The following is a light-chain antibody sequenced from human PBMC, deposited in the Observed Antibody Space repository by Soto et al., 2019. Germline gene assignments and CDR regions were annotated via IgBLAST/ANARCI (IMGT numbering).Light chain of an antibody. CDR3: TSWATNTTMI. J-gene: IGLJ2*01. CDR1: RSDIGAYNF. Sequence: QSALTQPASVSGSPGQSITISCTGTRSDIGAYNFVSWYQQHPGEVPKLILYDVNVRRSGVSNRFSGSKSGNTASLAISGLQAEDEADYCCTSWATNTTMIFGGGAKLTVL. V-gene: IGLV2-14*03. CDR2: DVN.